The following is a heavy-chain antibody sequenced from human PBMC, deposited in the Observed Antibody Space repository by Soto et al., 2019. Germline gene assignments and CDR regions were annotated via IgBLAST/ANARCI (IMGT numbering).Heavy chain of an antibody. J-gene: IGHJ6*02. V-gene: IGHV1-69*06. CDR3: ARVEGATISTYYGMDV. D-gene: IGHD5-12*01. Sequence: QVQLVQSGAEVKKPGSSVKVSCKASGGTFSSYAISWVRQAPGQGLEWMGGIIPIFGTANYAQKFQGRVTITADKSTSTAYMELSSLRSEDTALYYCARVEGATISTYYGMDVWGQGTTVTVSS. CDR1: GGTFSSYA. CDR2: IIPIFGTA.